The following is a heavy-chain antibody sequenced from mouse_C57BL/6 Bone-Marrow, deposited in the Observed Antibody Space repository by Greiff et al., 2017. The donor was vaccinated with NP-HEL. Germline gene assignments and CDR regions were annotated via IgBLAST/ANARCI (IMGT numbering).Heavy chain of an antibody. J-gene: IGHJ3*01. V-gene: IGHV1-63*01. CDR3: ATMVRRAWFAY. Sequence: QVQLQQSGAELVRPGTSVKMSCKASGYTFTNYWIGWAKQRPGHGLEWIGDIYPGGGYTNYNEKFKGKATLTADKSSSTAYMQCSSLTSEDSAIYDCATMVRRAWFAYWGQGTLVTVSA. D-gene: IGHD2-2*01. CDR1: GYTFTNYW. CDR2: IYPGGGYT.